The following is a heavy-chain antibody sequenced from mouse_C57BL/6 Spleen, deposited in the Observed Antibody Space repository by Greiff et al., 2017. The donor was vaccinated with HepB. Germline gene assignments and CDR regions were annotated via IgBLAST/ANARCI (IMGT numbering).Heavy chain of an antibody. CDR2: ISGGGGNT. J-gene: IGHJ4*01. V-gene: IGHV5-9*01. CDR1: GFTFSSYT. Sequence: EVKLMESGGGLVKPGGSLKLSCAASGFTFSSYTMSWVRQTPEKRLEWVATISGGGGNTYYPDSVKGRFTISRDNAKNTLYLQMSSLRSEDTALYYCARHSPYGYYAMDYWGQGTSVTVSS. D-gene: IGHD1-1*02. CDR3: ARHSPYGYYAMDY.